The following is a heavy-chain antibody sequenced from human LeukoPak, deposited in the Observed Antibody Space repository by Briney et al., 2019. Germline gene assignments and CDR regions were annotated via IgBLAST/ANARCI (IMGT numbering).Heavy chain of an antibody. J-gene: IGHJ5*02. D-gene: IGHD6-13*01. V-gene: IGHV3-23*01. CDR3: AKDRSSWYANWFDP. CDR1: GFTFSSYA. CDR2: ISGSGGST. Sequence: PGGSLRLSCAASGFTFSSYAMSWDRQAPGKGLEWVSAISGSGGSTYYADSVKGRFTISRDNSKNTLYLQMNSLRAEDTAVYYCAKDRSSWYANWFDPWGQGTLVTVSS.